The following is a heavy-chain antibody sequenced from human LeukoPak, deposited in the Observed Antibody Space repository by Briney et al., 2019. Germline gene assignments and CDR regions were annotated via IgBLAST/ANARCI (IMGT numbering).Heavy chain of an antibody. Sequence: SETLSLTCSVSGGSISSSSYYWGWIRQPPGKGLEWIGSMFYSGSTHYNESLKSRVTISVDTSKNQFSLKLSSVTAADTAVYYCARDGAGNYDFWSGYYKRRNWFDPWGQGTLVTVSS. D-gene: IGHD3-3*01. CDR3: ARDGAGNYDFWSGYYKRRNWFDP. V-gene: IGHV4-39*07. CDR2: MFYSGST. J-gene: IGHJ5*02. CDR1: GGSISSSSYY.